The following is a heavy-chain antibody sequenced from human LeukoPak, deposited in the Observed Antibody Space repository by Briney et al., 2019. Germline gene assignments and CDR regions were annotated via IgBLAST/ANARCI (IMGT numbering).Heavy chain of an antibody. CDR2: MNPNSGNT. CDR3: ARGSKHYYYYYMDV. J-gene: IGHJ6*03. V-gene: IGHV1-8*01. CDR1: GYTFTSYD. Sequence: GASVKVSCKASGYTFTSYDINWVRQATGQGLEWMGWMNPNSGNTGYAQKFQGRVTMTRNTSISTAYMELSSLRSEDTAVYYCARGSKHYYYYYMDVWGKGTTVTVSS.